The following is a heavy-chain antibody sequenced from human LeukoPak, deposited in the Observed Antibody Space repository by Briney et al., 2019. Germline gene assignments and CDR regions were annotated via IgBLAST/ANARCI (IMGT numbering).Heavy chain of an antibody. CDR3: ARLYYYYYMDV. Sequence: SETLSLTCTVSGGSISSSTYYWGWIRQPPGKGLEWIGSIYYSGSTYYNPSLKSRVTISVDTSKNQFSLKLSSVTAADTAVYYCARLYYYYYMDVWGKGTTVAVSS. CDR1: GGSISSSTYY. V-gene: IGHV4-39*07. CDR2: IYYSGST. J-gene: IGHJ6*03.